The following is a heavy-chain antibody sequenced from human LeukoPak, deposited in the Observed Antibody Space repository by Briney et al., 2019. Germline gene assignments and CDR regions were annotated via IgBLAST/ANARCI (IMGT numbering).Heavy chain of an antibody. V-gene: IGHV4-59*12. CDR3: ARGLSITFGGVIAQSLSYYFDYWGQASPYYFDY. D-gene: IGHD3-16*02. J-gene: IGHJ4*02. CDR2: IYYSGST. Sequence: SETLSLTCTASGGSIYSYYWSWIRQPPGKGLEWIGYIYYSGSTNYNPSLKSRVTISVDTSKNQFSLKLSSVTAADTAVYYCARGLSITFGGVIAQSLSYYFDYWGQASPYYFDYWGQGTLVTVSS. CDR1: GGSIYSYY.